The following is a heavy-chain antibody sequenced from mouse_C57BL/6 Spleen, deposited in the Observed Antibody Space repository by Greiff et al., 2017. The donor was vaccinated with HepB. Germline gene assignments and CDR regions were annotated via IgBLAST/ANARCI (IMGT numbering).Heavy chain of an antibody. J-gene: IGHJ4*01. D-gene: IGHD1-1*01. V-gene: IGHV7-3*01. CDR3: ARSTPTVVAYYYAMDY. CDR1: GFTFTDYY. Sequence: EVQVVESGGGLVQPGGSLSLSCAASGFTFTDYYMSWVRQPPGKALEWLGFIRNKANGYTTEYSASVKGRFTISRDNSQSILYLQMNALRAEDSATYYCARSTPTVVAYYYAMDYWGQGTSVTVSS. CDR2: IRNKANGYTT.